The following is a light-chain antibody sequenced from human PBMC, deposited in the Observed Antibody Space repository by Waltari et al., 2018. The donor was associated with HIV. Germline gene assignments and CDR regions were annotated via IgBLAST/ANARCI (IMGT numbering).Light chain of an antibody. J-gene: IGKJ1*01. CDR2: DAS. Sequence: ETILTQSPGTLSLSPGERATLSCRASQSVSSSHLAWSQQKPGQAPRLLVYDASSRATGIPDRFSGSGSGTDFILTINGLEPEDFAVYYCQQYDNSRWTFGQGTKVEIK. CDR3: QQYDNSRWT. CDR1: QSVSSSH. V-gene: IGKV3-20*01.